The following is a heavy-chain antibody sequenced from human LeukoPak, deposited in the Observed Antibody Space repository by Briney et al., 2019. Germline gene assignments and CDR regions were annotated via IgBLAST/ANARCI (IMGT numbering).Heavy chain of an antibody. CDR3: ATNNYDILTGLS. V-gene: IGHV1-2*02. CDR1: GYISTCYY. Sequence: ASVTVSCTASGYISTCYYMHWVRQAPGQGLEWMGWINPNSGGTNYAQKFQGRVIMSRDTSINTAYMELSRLRSDDTAVYYCATNNYDILTGLSWGQGTLVTVSS. J-gene: IGHJ4*02. CDR2: INPNSGGT. D-gene: IGHD3-9*01.